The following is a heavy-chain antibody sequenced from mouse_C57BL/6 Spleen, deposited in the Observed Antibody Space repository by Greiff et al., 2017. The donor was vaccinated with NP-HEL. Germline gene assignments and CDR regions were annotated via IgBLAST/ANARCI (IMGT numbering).Heavy chain of an antibody. D-gene: IGHD1-1*01. V-gene: IGHV1-59*01. CDR3: ALITTGVNFDY. J-gene: IGHJ2*01. Sequence: QVQLQQPGAELVRPGTSVKLSCKASGYTFTSYWMHWVKQRPGQGLEWIGVIDPSDSYTNYNQKFKGKATLTVDTSSSTAYMQLSSLTSEDSAVYYCALITTGVNFDYWGQGTTLTVSS. CDR1: GYTFTSYW. CDR2: IDPSDSYT.